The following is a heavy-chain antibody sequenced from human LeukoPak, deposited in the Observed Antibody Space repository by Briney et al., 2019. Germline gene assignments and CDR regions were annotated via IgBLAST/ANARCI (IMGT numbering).Heavy chain of an antibody. J-gene: IGHJ4*02. D-gene: IGHD2-2*01. Sequence: PSETLSLTCAVYGGSFSGYYWSWIRQPPGKGLEWIGEINHSGSTNYNPSLKSRVTISVDTSKNQFSLKLSSVTAADTAVYYCARGREYIVLVPAASGNYFDYWGQGTLVTVSS. CDR2: INHSGST. CDR1: GGSFSGYY. V-gene: IGHV4-34*01. CDR3: ARGREYIVLVPAASGNYFDY.